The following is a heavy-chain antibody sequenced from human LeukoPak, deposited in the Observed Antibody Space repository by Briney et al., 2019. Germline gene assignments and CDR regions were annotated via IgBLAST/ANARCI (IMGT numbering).Heavy chain of an antibody. D-gene: IGHD3-10*01. V-gene: IGHV1-18*01. CDR2: ISAYNGDP. Sequence: GASVKVSCKASGYILSTYGISWVRQAPGQGLEWMGWISAYNGDPNYAQKLQGRLTMTTDTSTSTAYMELRSLRSDDTAVYHCARDFYYGSGSPLGYWGQGTLVTVSS. CDR1: GYILSTYG. CDR3: ARDFYYGSGSPLGY. J-gene: IGHJ4*02.